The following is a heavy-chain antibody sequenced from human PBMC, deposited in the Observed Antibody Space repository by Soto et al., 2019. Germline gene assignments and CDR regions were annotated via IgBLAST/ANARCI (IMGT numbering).Heavy chain of an antibody. V-gene: IGHV3-64*01. CDR3: ARARDYGVLFDI. J-gene: IGHJ3*02. CDR1: GFTFSRYA. D-gene: IGHD4-17*01. Sequence: PGGSLILSCAASGFTFSRYAMHWGRQAPGKGLEYVSAISSNGGSTYYANSVKGRFTISRDNSKNTLYLQMGSLRAEDMAVYYCARARDYGVLFDIWGQGTMVTVSS. CDR2: ISSNGGST.